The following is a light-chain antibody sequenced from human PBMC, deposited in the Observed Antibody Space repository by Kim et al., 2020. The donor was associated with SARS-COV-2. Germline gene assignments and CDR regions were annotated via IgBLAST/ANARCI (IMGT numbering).Light chain of an antibody. CDR3: AAWDDSLSGWV. V-gene: IGLV1-47*01. J-gene: IGLJ3*02. CDR1: SSSIGSNY. CDR2: RNN. Sequence: GQRVTISCSGSSSSIGSNYVYWYQQLPGTAPKVLIYRNNQRPSGVPDRFSGSKSGTSASLAISGLRSEDEADYYCAAWDDSLSGWVFGGGTQLTVL.